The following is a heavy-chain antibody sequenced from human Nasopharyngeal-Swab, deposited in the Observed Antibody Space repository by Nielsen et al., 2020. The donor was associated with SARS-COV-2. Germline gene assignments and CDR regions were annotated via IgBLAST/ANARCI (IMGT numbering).Heavy chain of an antibody. CDR3: ARDRGINWFDP. CDR2: INPNSGGT. Sequence: ALVKVSCKASGYTFTGYYMHWVRQAPGQGLEWMGWINPNSGGTNYAQKFQGWVTMTRDTSISTAYMELSRLRSDDTAVYYCARDRGINWFDPWDQGTLVTVSS. V-gene: IGHV1-2*04. CDR1: GYTFTGYY. J-gene: IGHJ5*02.